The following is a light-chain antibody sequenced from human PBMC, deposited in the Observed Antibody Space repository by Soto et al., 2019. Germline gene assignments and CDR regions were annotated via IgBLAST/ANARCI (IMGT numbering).Light chain of an antibody. J-gene: IGLJ1*01. CDR1: SSDVGGYNF. V-gene: IGLV2-14*01. CDR3: SSYTASNILEV. CDR2: EVT. Sequence: QSALAQPASVSGSPGQSITISCTGTSSDVGGYNFVSWYQQHPDKAPKLIIYEVTHRPSGVSNRFSGSKSGNTASLTISGLQSEDEADYYCSSYTASNILEVFGTGTKVTVL.